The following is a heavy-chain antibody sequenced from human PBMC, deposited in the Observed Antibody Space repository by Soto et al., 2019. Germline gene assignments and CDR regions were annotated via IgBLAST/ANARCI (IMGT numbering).Heavy chain of an antibody. V-gene: IGHV3-23*01. D-gene: IGHD3-22*01. CDR2: ITATGDST. Sequence: GGSLRLSCADSGFRFSSYSMSWVRQTPGKGLEWVAAITATGDSTYFRDTVRGRFTISRDNSKNTLYLQMDSLRAEDTAVYYCAKDSISSDGGYYLYYFDSWGQGTLVTVSS. CDR3: AKDSISSDGGYYLYYFDS. J-gene: IGHJ4*02. CDR1: GFRFSSYS.